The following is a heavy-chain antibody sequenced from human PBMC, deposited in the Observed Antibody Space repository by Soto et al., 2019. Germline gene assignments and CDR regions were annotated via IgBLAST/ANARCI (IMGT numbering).Heavy chain of an antibody. Sequence: SETLSHTCTVSGGSISGSFWSWIRQSPGKGLEFIGYIYYTGSTNSNPSLNARASISVDTSKNQISLKLWSVTAADTAVYYCAREVTNYDVLTGYYSGAIFDPWGQGTLFTVSS. J-gene: IGHJ5*02. CDR3: AREVTNYDVLTGYYSGAIFDP. V-gene: IGHV4-59*01. CDR1: GGSISGSF. D-gene: IGHD3-9*01. CDR2: IYYTGST.